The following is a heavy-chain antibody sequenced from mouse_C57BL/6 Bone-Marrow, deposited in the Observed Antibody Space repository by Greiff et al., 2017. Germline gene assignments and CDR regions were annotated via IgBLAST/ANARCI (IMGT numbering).Heavy chain of an antibody. D-gene: IGHD2-2*01. CDR2: IDPSDSYT. CDR1: GYTFTSYW. Sequence: QVQLQQPGAELVKPGASVKLSCKASGYTFTSYWMQWVNQRPGQGLEWIGEIDPSDSYTTYNQKFKGKATLTVDTSSSTAYMQLSSLTSEDSAVYYCARDGYGWFAYWGQGTLVTVSA. CDR3: ARDGYGWFAY. V-gene: IGHV1-50*01. J-gene: IGHJ3*01.